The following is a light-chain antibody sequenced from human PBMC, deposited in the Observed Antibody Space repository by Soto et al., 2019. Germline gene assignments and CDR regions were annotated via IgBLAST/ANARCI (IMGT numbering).Light chain of an antibody. Sequence: DIQLTQSPSFLSPSIGESVTITCRASQVISTSLAWYQVKPGKAPKLLIYAASTLESGVPSRFSATVSGTEFSLTITSLQTEDFATYYCQQLFDSTITFGQGTRVEIK. CDR3: QQLFDSTIT. V-gene: IGKV1-9*01. CDR1: QVISTS. CDR2: AAS. J-gene: IGKJ5*01.